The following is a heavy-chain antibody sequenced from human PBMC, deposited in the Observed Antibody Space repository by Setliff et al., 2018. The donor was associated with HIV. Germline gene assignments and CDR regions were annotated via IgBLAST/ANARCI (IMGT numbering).Heavy chain of an antibody. CDR1: GFTFTYYT. Sequence: GGSLRLSCAASGFTFTYYTMNWVRQAPGKGLEWLANINQDGSEQNSADSLKGRFSVSKDNAKNSLYLQMNNLRAEDTAVYYCGRVVTIFSTGPHFDPWGQGTLVTVSS. CDR2: INQDGSEQ. J-gene: IGHJ5*02. D-gene: IGHD3-3*01. V-gene: IGHV3-7*01. CDR3: GRVVTIFSTGPHFDP.